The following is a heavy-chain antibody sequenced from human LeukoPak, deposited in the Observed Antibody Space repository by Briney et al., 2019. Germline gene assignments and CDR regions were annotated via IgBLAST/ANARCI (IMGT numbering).Heavy chain of an antibody. D-gene: IGHD6-13*01. V-gene: IGHV3-48*01. CDR2: ISSSSTII. CDR1: GFTFSNYG. CDR3: ARVGSPIAAAGTVY. J-gene: IGHJ4*02. Sequence: GGSLRHSCAASGFTFSNYGMNWVHQAPGHGLEWVSYISSSSTIIYYADSVKGRFTISRDNAKSSLYLQMNSLRAEDTAVYYCARVGSPIAAAGTVYWGEGTLVTVSS.